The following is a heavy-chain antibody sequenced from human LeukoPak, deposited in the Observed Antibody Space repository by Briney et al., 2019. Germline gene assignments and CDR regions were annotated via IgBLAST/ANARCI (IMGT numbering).Heavy chain of an antibody. D-gene: IGHD6-13*01. J-gene: IGHJ4*02. CDR2: IYPDDSDT. Sequence: GESLKISCKHSEYSFANYCITWVRKLPGKGLEWMGIIYPDDSDTRYSPSFQGQVTISADRSISTAYLQWSSLRASDTAMYYCAIGRGGQQLGDYWGQGTLVTVSS. CDR1: EYSFANYC. V-gene: IGHV5-51*01. CDR3: AIGRGGQQLGDY.